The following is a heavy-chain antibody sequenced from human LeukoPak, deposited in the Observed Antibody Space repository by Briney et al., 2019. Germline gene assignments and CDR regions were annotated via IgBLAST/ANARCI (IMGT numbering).Heavy chain of an antibody. CDR2: ISYDGSNK. J-gene: IGHJ4*02. CDR1: GFTFSSYG. D-gene: IGHD3-22*01. CDR3: ARLKYDRSGYYSILDN. Sequence: GGSLRLSCAAPGFTFSSYGMHWVRQAPGKGLEWVAVISYDGSNKYYADSVKGRFTISRDNSKNTLYLQMNSLRAEDTAVYYCARLKYDRSGYYSILDNWGQGTLVTVSS. V-gene: IGHV3-30*03.